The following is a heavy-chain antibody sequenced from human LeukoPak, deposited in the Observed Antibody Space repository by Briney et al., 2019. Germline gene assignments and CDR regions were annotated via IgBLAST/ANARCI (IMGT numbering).Heavy chain of an antibody. D-gene: IGHD4-17*01. CDR3: ARELYGDTDY. CDR2: IYYSGST. Sequence: SETLSLTCIVSGGSISSSSYYWGWVRQPPGKGPEWIGSIYYSGSTHYNPSLKSRVTISVDTSKNQFSLKLSSVTAADTAVYYCARELYGDTDYWGQGTLVTVSS. V-gene: IGHV4-39*07. CDR1: GGSISSSSYY. J-gene: IGHJ4*02.